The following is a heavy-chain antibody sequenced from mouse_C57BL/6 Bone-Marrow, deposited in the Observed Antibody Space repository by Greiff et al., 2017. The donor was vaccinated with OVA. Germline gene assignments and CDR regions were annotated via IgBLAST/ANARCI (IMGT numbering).Heavy chain of an antibody. CDR2: IYPGSGST. CDR3: ARAGDGRVLFAY. CDR1: GYTFTSYW. J-gene: IGHJ3*01. V-gene: IGHV1-55*01. Sequence: QVQLQQPGAELVTPGASVTMSCKASGYTFTSYWITWVKQRPGQGLEWLGDIYPGSGSTNYNEKFKSKATLTVDTSSSTAYMQLSSLTSEDSAVYYCARAGDGRVLFAYWGQGTLVTVSA. D-gene: IGHD1-1*02.